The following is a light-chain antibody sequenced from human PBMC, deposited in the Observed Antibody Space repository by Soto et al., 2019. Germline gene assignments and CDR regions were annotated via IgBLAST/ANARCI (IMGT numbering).Light chain of an antibody. J-gene: IGKJ1*01. V-gene: IGKV1-27*01. Sequence: DIQMTQSPSSLSASVRDRVTITCRASQGISNYLAWYQQKPGKVPQLLIYAASTLQSGVPSRFSGSGSGTDFTLTISSLQPEDVATDDCQKYNSAPWTFGQGTGGESK. CDR1: QGISNY. CDR2: AAS. CDR3: QKYNSAPWT.